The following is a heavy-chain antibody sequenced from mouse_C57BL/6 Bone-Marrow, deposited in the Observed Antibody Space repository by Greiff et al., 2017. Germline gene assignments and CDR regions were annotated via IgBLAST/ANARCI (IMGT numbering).Heavy chain of an antibody. CDR3: ARTGYYYGSSSWFAY. V-gene: IGHV1-9*01. CDR2: ILPGSGST. J-gene: IGHJ3*01. CDR1: GSTFTGYW. D-gene: IGHD1-1*01. Sequence: VQLQESGAELMKPGASVKLSCKATGSTFTGYWIEWVKQRPGHGLEWIGEILPGSGSTTYNEKFKGKATFTADTSSNTAYMQLSSLTTEDSAIYYCARTGYYYGSSSWFAYWGEGTLVTVSA.